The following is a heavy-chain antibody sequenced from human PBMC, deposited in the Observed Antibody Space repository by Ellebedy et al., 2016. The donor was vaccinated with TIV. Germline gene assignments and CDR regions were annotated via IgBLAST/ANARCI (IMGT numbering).Heavy chain of an antibody. CDR3: AREVLGGQGDMDV. J-gene: IGHJ6*02. CDR2: IWSDGSLE. D-gene: IGHD3-10*01. CDR1: GFTFNIYA. Sequence: GESLKISCSASGFTFNIYAMSWVRQAPGKGLEWVALIWSDGSLEYYANSVKGRFTLSRDSSENTVYLHMNSLRADDTAVYYCAREVLGGQGDMDVWGQGTTVTVSS. V-gene: IGHV3-33*08.